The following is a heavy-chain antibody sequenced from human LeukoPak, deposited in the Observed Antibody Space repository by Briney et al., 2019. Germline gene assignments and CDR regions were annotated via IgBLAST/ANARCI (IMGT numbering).Heavy chain of an antibody. D-gene: IGHD6-19*01. CDR2: IIPIFGTA. V-gene: IGHV1-69*05. Sequence: SVKVSCKASGGTFSSYAISWVRQAPGQGLEWMGRIIPIFGTANYAQEFQGRVTITTDESTSTAYMELSSLRSEDTAVYYCAREGAVAGTRWGTYYYYYMDVWGKGTTVTVSS. CDR1: GGTFSSYA. J-gene: IGHJ6*03. CDR3: AREGAVAGTRWGTYYYYYMDV.